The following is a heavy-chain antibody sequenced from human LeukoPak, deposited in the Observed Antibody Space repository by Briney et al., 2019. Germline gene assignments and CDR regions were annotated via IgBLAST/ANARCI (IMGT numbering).Heavy chain of an antibody. D-gene: IGHD3-10*01. J-gene: IGHJ5*02. CDR2: ISGSGGST. Sequence: PGGSLRLSCAASGFTFSSYGMSWVRQAPGKGLEWVSAISGSGGSTYYADSVKGRFTISRDNSKNTLYLQMNSLRAEDTAVYYCAKDPLYYYGSGSPMFDPWGQGTLVTVSS. CDR1: GFTFSSYG. CDR3: AKDPLYYYGSGSPMFDP. V-gene: IGHV3-23*01.